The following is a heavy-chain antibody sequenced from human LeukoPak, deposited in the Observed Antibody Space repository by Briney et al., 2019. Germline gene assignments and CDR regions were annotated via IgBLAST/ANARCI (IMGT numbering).Heavy chain of an antibody. Sequence: ASVKVSCKASGYTFTSYDINWVRQATGQGLEWMGWMNPNSGNTGYAQKFQGRVTMTRNTSISTAYMELSSLSSEDTAVYYCARGVTPTYYYGSGSHNWFDPWGQGTLVTVSS. J-gene: IGHJ5*02. CDR2: MNPNSGNT. CDR1: GYTFTSYD. D-gene: IGHD3-10*01. CDR3: ARGVTPTYYYGSGSHNWFDP. V-gene: IGHV1-8*01.